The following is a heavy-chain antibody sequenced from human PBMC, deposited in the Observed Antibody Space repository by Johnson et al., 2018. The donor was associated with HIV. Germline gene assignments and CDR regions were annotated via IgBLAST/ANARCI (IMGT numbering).Heavy chain of an antibody. Sequence: VQLVESGGGLVQPGGSLRLSCAASGFTFSSYWMSWVRQAPGKGLEWVANIKQDGSEKYYVDSVKGRFTISRDNAKNSLYLQMNSLRAEDTAVYYCAKPLRYFGWLDAFDIWGQGTMVAVSS. CDR1: GFTFSSYW. CDR3: AKPLRYFGWLDAFDI. CDR2: IKQDGSEK. J-gene: IGHJ3*02. V-gene: IGHV3-7*05. D-gene: IGHD3-9*01.